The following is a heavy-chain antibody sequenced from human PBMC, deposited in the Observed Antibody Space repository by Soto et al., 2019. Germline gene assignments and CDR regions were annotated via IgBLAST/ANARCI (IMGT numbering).Heavy chain of an antibody. CDR1: GFTFNAYS. CDR3: ARPDGATYNFRY. V-gene: IGHV3-23*01. J-gene: IGHJ4*02. Sequence: DVQLLESGGSLVQPGGSLRLSCAASGFTFNAYSLSWVRQAPGKGLQWVSAISTTGGSTYYADSVKGRFTISRDNSQNTLSLQMNSLRAEDTAVYYCARPDGATYNFRYWGQGTLVTVPS. D-gene: IGHD1-1*01. CDR2: ISTTGGST.